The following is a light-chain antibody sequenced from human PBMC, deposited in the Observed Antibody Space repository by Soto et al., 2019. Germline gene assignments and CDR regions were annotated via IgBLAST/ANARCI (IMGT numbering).Light chain of an antibody. CDR1: QGVSTY. J-gene: IGKJ2*01. V-gene: IGKV1-39*01. CDR3: QQSYRTPHT. Sequence: DIPMTQSPSSLSASVGDRVTITCRASQGVSTYLIWYQQRQWRAPKLLIYAANNLLGGVPLTFSGSGSGTNYTLTIISLQPEDFATYYYQQSYRTPHTFGQGTKLETK. CDR2: AAN.